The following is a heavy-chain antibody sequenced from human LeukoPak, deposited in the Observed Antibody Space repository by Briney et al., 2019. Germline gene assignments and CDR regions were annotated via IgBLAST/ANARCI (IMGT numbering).Heavy chain of an antibody. CDR1: GYTFSNYA. J-gene: IGHJ4*02. D-gene: IGHD1-26*01. CDR2: INAGNGDT. Sequence: ASVKVSCKASGYTFSNYAIHWVRQAPGQGLEWMGWINAGNGDTKYSQNLQGRVTITRDTSASIVYMELSSLRSEDTAVYYCARGIWSDHLVGYFLDSWGQGTLVTVSS. V-gene: IGHV1-3*01. CDR3: ARGIWSDHLVGYFLDS.